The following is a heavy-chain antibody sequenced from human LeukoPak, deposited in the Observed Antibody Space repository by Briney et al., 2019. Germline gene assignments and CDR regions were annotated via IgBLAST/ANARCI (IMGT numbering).Heavy chain of an antibody. Sequence: SETLSLTCTVSGGSISSSSYYWGWIRQPPGKGLEWIGSIYYSGSTYYNPSLKSRVTISVDTSKNQFSLKLSSVTAADTAVYYCARIGSSGSGAQLFDPWGQGTLVTVSS. CDR2: IYYSGST. CDR3: ARIGSSGSGAQLFDP. V-gene: IGHV4-39*07. J-gene: IGHJ5*02. D-gene: IGHD6-19*01. CDR1: GGSISSSSYY.